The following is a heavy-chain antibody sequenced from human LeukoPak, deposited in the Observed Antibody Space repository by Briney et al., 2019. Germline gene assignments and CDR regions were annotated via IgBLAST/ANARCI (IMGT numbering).Heavy chain of an antibody. CDR3: ARVDYGDYGFDY. Sequence: PGGSLRLSCEASGFXVSSNYISWVRQAPGKGLEWVSVIYSGGSTYYADSVKGRFTISRDNSKNTLYLQMNILRAEDTAVYYCARVDYGDYGFDYWGQGTLVTVSS. CDR1: GFXVSSNY. D-gene: IGHD4-17*01. J-gene: IGHJ4*02. V-gene: IGHV3-66*01. CDR2: IYSGGST.